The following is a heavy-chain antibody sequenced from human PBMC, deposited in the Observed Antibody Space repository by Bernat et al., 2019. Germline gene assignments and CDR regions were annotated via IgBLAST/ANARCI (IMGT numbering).Heavy chain of an antibody. J-gene: IGHJ4*02. CDR3: STTGYCSGCSCSAFDY. V-gene: IGHV3-15*01. CDR1: GFTFSYAW. CDR2: IKSKTDGGTT. Sequence: EVQLVESGEGLVKSGGSLRLSCAASGFTFSYAWMNWVRQAPGRGLEWLGRIKSKTDGGTTDYAAPVKGRFTISRDDSKNTVYLKMNSLKTEDTAVYYCSTTGYCSGCSCSAFDYWGQGTLVTVSS. D-gene: IGHD2-15*01.